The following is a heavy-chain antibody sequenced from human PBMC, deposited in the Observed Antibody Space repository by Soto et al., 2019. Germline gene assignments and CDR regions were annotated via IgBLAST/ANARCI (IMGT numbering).Heavy chain of an antibody. CDR2: IYYSGST. CDR3: ARGGGERFLEWLLHTALDHGFDY. CDR1: GGSISSGDYY. Sequence: SETLSLTCTVSGGSISSGDYYWSWIRQPPGKGLEWIGYIYYSGSTYYNPSLKSRVTISVDTSKNQFSLKLSSVTAADTAVYYCARGGGERFLEWLLHTALDHGFDYWGQGTLVTVSS. V-gene: IGHV4-30-4*01. D-gene: IGHD3-3*01. J-gene: IGHJ4*01.